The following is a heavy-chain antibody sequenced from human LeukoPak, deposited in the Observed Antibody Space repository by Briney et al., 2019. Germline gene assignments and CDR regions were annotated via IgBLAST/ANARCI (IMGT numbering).Heavy chain of an antibody. CDR1: GFTFSSYW. CDR3: ARELLGHGYNSGDFDY. V-gene: IGHV3-7*01. J-gene: IGHJ4*02. CDR2: IKQDGNEK. D-gene: IGHD5-24*01. Sequence: PGGSLRLSCAASGFTFSSYWMNWVRQAPGKGLEWVANIKQDGNEKYYVDSVKGRFTISRDNAKNSLYLQMNSLRAEDMAVYYCARELLGHGYNSGDFDYWGQGTLVTVSS.